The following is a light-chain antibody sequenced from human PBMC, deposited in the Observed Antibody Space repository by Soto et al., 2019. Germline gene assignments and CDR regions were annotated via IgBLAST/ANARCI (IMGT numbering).Light chain of an antibody. J-gene: IGLJ2*01. V-gene: IGLV2-23*01. CDR1: SRDVGSYNL. Sequence: QSALTQPASVSGSPGQSITISCTGTSRDVGSYNLVSWYQQHPGKAPKLMIYEGSKRPSGVSNRFSGSKSGNTASLTISGLQAEDEDDYYCCSYAGSSTSVVFGGGTKLTVL. CDR2: EGS. CDR3: CSYAGSSTSVV.